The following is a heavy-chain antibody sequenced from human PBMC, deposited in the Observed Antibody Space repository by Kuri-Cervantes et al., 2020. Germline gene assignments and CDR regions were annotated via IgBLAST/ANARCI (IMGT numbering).Heavy chain of an antibody. D-gene: IGHD3-22*01. J-gene: IGHJ4*01. CDR1: GFTFSTYW. Sequence: GGSLRLSCAASGFTFSTYWMHWVRQVTGKGLAWVSRIKSDGSTPVYADSVKGRFTISRDNAKSTLYLQMSSLRVEDTAVYFCAKGRDNGYSPFDYWGHGALVTVSS. CDR2: IKSDGSTP. V-gene: IGHV3-74*03. CDR3: AKGRDNGYSPFDY.